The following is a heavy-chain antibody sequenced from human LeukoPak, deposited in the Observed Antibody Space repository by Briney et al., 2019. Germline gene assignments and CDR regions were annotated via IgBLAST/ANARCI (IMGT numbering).Heavy chain of an antibody. D-gene: IGHD3-10*01. J-gene: IGHJ3*02. V-gene: IGHV3-23*01. CDR2: ISGSGGST. Sequence: GGSLRLFCAASGFTFSSYAMSWVRQAPGKGLEWVSAISGSGGSTYYADSVKGRFTISRDNSKNTLYLQMNSLRAGDTAVYYCAKGLSPRVHPLFDIWGQGTMVTVSS. CDR1: GFTFSSYA. CDR3: AKGLSPRVHPLFDI.